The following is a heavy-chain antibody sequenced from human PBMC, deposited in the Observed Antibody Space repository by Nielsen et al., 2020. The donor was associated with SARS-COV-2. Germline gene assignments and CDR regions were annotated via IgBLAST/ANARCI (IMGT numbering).Heavy chain of an antibody. J-gene: IGHJ4*02. CDR1: GFIFSNFA. CDR3: ARGRAPLRY. V-gene: IGHV4-59*01. D-gene: IGHD2-15*01. CDR2: NYNSAKT. Sequence: GSLRLSCPASGFIFSNFAMSWIRQAPGKGLEWIAYNYNSAKTMYNSSLKSRVTMSVDTSKNQLSLRLTSVTAADTAVYYCARGRAPLRYWGQGILVTVSS.